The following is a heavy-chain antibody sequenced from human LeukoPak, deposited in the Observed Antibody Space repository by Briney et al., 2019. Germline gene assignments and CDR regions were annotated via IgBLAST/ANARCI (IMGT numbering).Heavy chain of an antibody. J-gene: IGHJ4*02. CDR1: GGSINNFY. Sequence: KTSETLSLTCTVSGGSINNFYWSWIRQAPGKGLEWIGFIYHSGSTNYNPSLKSRITISVDTSKNQFSLKLSPVTAADTAVYFCARHRSGIASALDSWGQGTLVSVSS. D-gene: IGHD6-13*01. V-gene: IGHV4-59*08. CDR3: ARHRSGIASALDS. CDR2: IYHSGST.